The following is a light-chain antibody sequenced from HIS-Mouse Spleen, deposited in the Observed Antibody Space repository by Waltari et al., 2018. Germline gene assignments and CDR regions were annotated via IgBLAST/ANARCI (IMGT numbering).Light chain of an antibody. Sequence: QSALTQPASVSGSPGQSITISCTGSCRYVGGDTYVAWYQQHPGKAPKLMIYEVSNRPSGVSNRFSGSKSGNTASLTISGLQAEDEADYYCSSYTSSSTLVFGGGTKLTVL. J-gene: IGLJ3*02. CDR2: EVS. CDR1: CRYVGGDTY. V-gene: IGLV2-14*01. CDR3: SSYTSSSTLV.